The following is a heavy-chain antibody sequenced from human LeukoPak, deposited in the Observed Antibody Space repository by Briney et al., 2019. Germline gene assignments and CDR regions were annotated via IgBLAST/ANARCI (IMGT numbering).Heavy chain of an antibody. D-gene: IGHD3-22*01. V-gene: IGHV3-30*18. CDR3: AKEGYDSSGYYVLFDY. Sequence: GGSLRLSCAASGFTFSSYGMHWVRLAPGKGLEWVAVISYDGSNKYYADSVKGRFTISRDNSKNTLYLQMNSLRAEDTAVYYCAKEGYDSSGYYVLFDYWGQGTLVTVSS. CDR2: ISYDGSNK. CDR1: GFTFSSYG. J-gene: IGHJ4*02.